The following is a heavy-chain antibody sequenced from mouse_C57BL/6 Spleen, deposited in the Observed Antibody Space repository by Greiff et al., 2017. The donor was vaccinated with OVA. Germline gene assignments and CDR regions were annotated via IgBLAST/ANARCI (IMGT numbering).Heavy chain of an antibody. CDR1: GYTFTDYY. CDR2: INPNNGGT. J-gene: IGHJ3*01. CDR3: ARYWDYDGFAY. Sequence: EVQLQQSGPELVKPGASVKISCKASGYTFTDYYMNWVKQSHGKSLEWIGDINPNNGGTSYNQKFKGKATLTVDKSSSTAYMELRSLTSEDSAVYYCARYWDYDGFAYWGQGTLVTVSA. D-gene: IGHD2-4*01. V-gene: IGHV1-26*01.